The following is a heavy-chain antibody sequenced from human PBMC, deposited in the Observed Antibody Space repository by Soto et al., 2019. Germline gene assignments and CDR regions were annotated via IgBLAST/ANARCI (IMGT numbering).Heavy chain of an antibody. V-gene: IGHV3-30-3*01. CDR2: ISYYGNNE. CDR1: GFSFSTYP. J-gene: IGHJ3*01. D-gene: IGHD7-27*01. CDR3: SRRGHWGSACDV. Sequence: WGSLRLSCAASGFSFSTYPMHWVRQAPGKGLDWVALISYYGNNEYYADSVKGRFTISRDNSRDTLFLQMDSLRAEDTAVYYCSRRGHWGSACDVWGQGTLVIVSS.